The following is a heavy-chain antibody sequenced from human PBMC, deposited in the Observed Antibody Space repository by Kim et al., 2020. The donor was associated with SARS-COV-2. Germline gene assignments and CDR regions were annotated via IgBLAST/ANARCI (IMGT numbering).Heavy chain of an antibody. V-gene: IGHV4-34*01. D-gene: IGHD6-13*01. Sequence: SETLSLTCAVYGGSFSGYYWSWIRQPPGKGLEWIGEINHSGSTNYNLSLKSRVTISVDTSKNQFSLKLSSVTAADTAVYYCARGPPGYSSSWYRDGMDVWGRGTTATVSS. CDR2: INHSGST. CDR3: ARGPPGYSSSWYRDGMDV. CDR1: GGSFSGYY. J-gene: IGHJ6*02.